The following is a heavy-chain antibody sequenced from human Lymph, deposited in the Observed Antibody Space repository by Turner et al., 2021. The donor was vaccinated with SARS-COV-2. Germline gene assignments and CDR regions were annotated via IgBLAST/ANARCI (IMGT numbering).Heavy chain of an antibody. CDR3: ARQTVNNWVDP. J-gene: IGHJ5*02. D-gene: IGHD2-21*02. CDR2: IFYRGST. CDR1: GGSMNNNY. Sequence: QAQLQESGPRLVKPLETLSLPCTVSGGSMNNNYWSWIRQPPGKRLEWIGFIFYRGSTNYNPSLKSRVTISVDTSENQFSLKLTSVTAADTAIYYCARQTVNNWVDPWGQGTLVTVSS. V-gene: IGHV4-59*01.